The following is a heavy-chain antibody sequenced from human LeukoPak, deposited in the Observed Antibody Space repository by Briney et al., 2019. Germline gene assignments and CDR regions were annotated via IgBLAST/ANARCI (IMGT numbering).Heavy chain of an antibody. D-gene: IGHD3-9*01. CDR2: MYSSGST. J-gene: IGHJ4*02. CDR1: GGSISITSYY. Sequence: SETLSLTCTVSGGSISITSYYWGWIRQPPGKGLEWIGSMYSSGSTYYNPSLKSRVTISVDTSKNQFSLKLSSVTAADTAVYYCARSKDILTGYCFDYWGQGTLVTVSS. V-gene: IGHV4-39*07. CDR3: ARSKDILTGYCFDY.